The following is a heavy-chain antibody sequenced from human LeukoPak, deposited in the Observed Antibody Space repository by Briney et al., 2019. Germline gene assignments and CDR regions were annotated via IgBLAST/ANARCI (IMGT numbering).Heavy chain of an antibody. V-gene: IGHV3-23*01. D-gene: IGHD2-2*01. J-gene: IGHJ4*02. CDR1: GFTFSSYA. CDR3: ATDGLYCSSTNCYFEY. CDR2: IGAGGTFT. Sequence: GGSLRLSCTASGFTFSSYAMNWVRQAPGKGLEWVSGIGAGGTFTYYADSVKGRFTISRDNSRNTLYLQMNSLRADDTAVYYCATDGLYCSSTNCYFEYWGQGTLVTVSS.